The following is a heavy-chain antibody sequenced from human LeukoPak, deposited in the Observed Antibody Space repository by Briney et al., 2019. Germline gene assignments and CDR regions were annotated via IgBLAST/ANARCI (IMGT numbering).Heavy chain of an antibody. D-gene: IGHD4-17*01. CDR1: GGSLSGYY. CDR3: ARQVDDYGDYSTRWYFDL. Sequence: SETLCLTCAVYGGSLSGYYWSWIRQPPGKGLEWIGEINHSGSTNYNPSLKSRVTISVDTSKNQFSLKLSSVTAADTAVYYCARQVDDYGDYSTRWYFDLWGRGTLVTVSS. J-gene: IGHJ2*01. CDR2: INHSGST. V-gene: IGHV4-34*01.